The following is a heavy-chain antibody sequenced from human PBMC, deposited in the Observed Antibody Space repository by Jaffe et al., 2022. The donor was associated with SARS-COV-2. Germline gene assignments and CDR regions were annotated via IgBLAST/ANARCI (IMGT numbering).Heavy chain of an antibody. J-gene: IGHJ4*02. CDR2: ISYDGSNK. CDR3: ARDKDSSGYLDY. V-gene: IGHV3-30*04. Sequence: QVQLVESGGGVVQPGRSLRLSCAASGFTFSSYAMHWVRQAPGKGLEWVAVISYDGSNKYYADSVKGRFTISRDNSKNTLYLQMNSLRAEDTAVYYCARDKDSSGYLDYWGQGTLVTVSS. CDR1: GFTFSSYA. D-gene: IGHD3-22*01.